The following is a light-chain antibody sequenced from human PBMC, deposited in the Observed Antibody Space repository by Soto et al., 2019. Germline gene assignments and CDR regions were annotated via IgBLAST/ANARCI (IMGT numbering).Light chain of an antibody. V-gene: IGKV1-5*03. J-gene: IGKJ1*01. Sequence: DIQMTQSPSHLSASVGDRVTITCRASQSISSWLAWYQQKPGKAPKLLIYKASSLESGVPSRFSGSGSGTEFTLTISSLQPDDFATYYCQQYNSYSPWTFGQGTKVEIK. CDR1: QSISSW. CDR3: QQYNSYSPWT. CDR2: KAS.